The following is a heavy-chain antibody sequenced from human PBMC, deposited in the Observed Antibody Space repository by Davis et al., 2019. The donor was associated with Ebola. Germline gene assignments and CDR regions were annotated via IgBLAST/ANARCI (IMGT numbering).Heavy chain of an antibody. CDR1: GFTFNKYE. Sequence: GESLKISCAASGFTFNKYEMNWVRQAPGKGLAWISYISDSGSNTYYTDSVKGRFTISRDNAKNSLYLQMNSLRAEDTAVYYCARVRDPVWFDPWGQGTLVTVSS. CDR2: ISDSGSNT. CDR3: ARVRDPVWFDP. D-gene: IGHD1-1*01. J-gene: IGHJ5*02. V-gene: IGHV3-48*03.